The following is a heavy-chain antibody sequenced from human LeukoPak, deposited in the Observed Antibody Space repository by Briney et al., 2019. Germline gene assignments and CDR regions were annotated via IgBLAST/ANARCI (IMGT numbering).Heavy chain of an antibody. J-gene: IGHJ4*02. CDR3: AKDLSTSWCYFDY. CDR2: ISYDGSGK. D-gene: IGHD6-13*01. CDR1: EFSFSDSG. V-gene: IGHV3-30*18. Sequence: PGGSLRLSCAASEFSFSDSGMHWVRQAPGKGLEWVAVISYDGSGKYYADSVKGRFTISRDNSKQTLYLQMNGLRAEDTAVYYCAKDLSTSWCYFDYWGQGTLVTVSS.